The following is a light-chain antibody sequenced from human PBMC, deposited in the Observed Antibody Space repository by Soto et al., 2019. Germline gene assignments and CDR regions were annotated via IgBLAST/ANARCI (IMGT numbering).Light chain of an antibody. V-gene: IGKV3-11*01. CDR2: DAS. Sequence: EVVLTQSPATLSLSPGESANLSCRTSQSVSRTLAWYQQKSGQAPRLLIYDASNRATGIPTRFNGSGSGTDLTITNSRIEPEDFAVCYCQQRYSKPQTFGHGSKVEIK. J-gene: IGKJ1*01. CDR1: QSVSRT. CDR3: QQRYSKPQT.